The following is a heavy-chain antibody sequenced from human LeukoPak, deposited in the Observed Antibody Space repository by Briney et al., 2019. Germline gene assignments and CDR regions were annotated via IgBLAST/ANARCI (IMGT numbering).Heavy chain of an antibody. V-gene: IGHV3-48*02. J-gene: IGHJ4*02. CDR2: ISGGSDSI. CDR1: GFTFSNAW. Sequence: GGSLRLSCAASGFTFSNAWMSWVRQAPGKGLEWVSYISGGSDSIYYADSVKGRFTISRDNAKNSLFLQMNSLRDEDTAVYFCARDRPPVGAIDYWGQGTLVTVSS. CDR3: ARDRPPVGAIDY. D-gene: IGHD1-26*01.